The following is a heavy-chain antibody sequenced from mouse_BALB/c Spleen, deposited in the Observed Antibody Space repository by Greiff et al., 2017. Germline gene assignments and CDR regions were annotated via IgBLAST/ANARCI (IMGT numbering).Heavy chain of an antibody. V-gene: IGHV2-2*02. CDR3: ARNTLLLYFDY. CDR2: IWSGGST. Sequence: QVQLQQSGPGLVQPSQSLSITCTVSGFSLTSYGVHWVRQSPGKGLEWLGVIWSGGSTDYNAAFISRLSISKDNSKSQVFFKMNSLQANDTAIYYCARNTLLLYFDYWGQGTTLTVSS. CDR1: GFSLTSYG. J-gene: IGHJ2*01. D-gene: IGHD1-2*01.